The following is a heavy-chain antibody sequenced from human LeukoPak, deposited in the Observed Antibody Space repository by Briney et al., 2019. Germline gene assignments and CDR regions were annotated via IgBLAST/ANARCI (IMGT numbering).Heavy chain of an antibody. CDR3: AKRPKDRKYYFDY. V-gene: IGHV3-23*01. J-gene: IGHJ4*02. Sequence: GGSLRLPCAASGFTFSSYAMSWVRQAPGKGLEWVSAISGSGGSTYYADSVKGRFTISRDNSKNTLYLQMNSLRAEDTAVYYCAKRPKDRKYYFDYWGQGTLVTVSS. CDR2: ISGSGGST. CDR1: GFTFSSYA.